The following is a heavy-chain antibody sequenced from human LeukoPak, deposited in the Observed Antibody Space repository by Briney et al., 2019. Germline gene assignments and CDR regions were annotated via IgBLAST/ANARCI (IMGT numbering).Heavy chain of an antibody. V-gene: IGHV1-69*01. D-gene: IGHD3-10*01. J-gene: IGHJ4*02. Sequence: SVKVSCKASGGTFSSYAISWVRQAPGQGLEWMGGIIPIFGTANYAQKFQGRVTITADESTSTAYMELSNLRSEDTAVYYCARGGSGSYYNSDFDYWGQGTLVTVSS. CDR3: ARGGSGSYYNSDFDY. CDR2: IIPIFGTA. CDR1: GGTFSSYA.